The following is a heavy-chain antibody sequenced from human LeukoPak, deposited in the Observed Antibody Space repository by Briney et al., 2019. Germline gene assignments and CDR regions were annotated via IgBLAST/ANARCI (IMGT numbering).Heavy chain of an antibody. J-gene: IGHJ4*02. CDR1: GFTFSRFP. D-gene: IGHD3-10*01. V-gene: IGHV3-30-3*01. Sequence: QSGGSLRLSCAASGFTFSRFPMHWVRQAPGKGLEWVAVISDDETNKFYADSVKGRFTISRDNSKNTLYLQMNSLRTEDTAVYYCARRDSPDSGSFNYWGQGTLVTVSS. CDR2: ISDDETNK. CDR3: ARRDSPDSGSFNY.